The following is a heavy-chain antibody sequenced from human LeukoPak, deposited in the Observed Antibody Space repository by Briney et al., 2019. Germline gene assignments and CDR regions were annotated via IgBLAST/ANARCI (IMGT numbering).Heavy chain of an antibody. D-gene: IGHD4-23*01. Sequence: GGSLRLSCAASGFTFSSYSMNWVRQAPGKGLEWVSSISSSSSYIYYADSVKGRFTISRDNAKNSVYLQMNSLRAEGTALYYCAGHYGGNSASGYWGQGTLVTVSS. V-gene: IGHV3-21*01. CDR3: AGHYGGNSASGY. CDR1: GFTFSSYS. CDR2: ISSSSSYI. J-gene: IGHJ4*02.